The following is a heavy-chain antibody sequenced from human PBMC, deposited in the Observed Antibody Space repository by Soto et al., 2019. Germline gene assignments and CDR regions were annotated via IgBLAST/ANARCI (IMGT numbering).Heavy chain of an antibody. CDR2: ISYDGSRE. J-gene: IGHJ4*02. CDR1: GFTLRSHG. CDR3: AKDRVESGLGEIDY. Sequence: LXLSCAASGFTLRSHGMHWVRQAPGKGLEWVAIISYDGSREYYADSVKGRFTISRDNSKNTLFLQMNSLRAEDTAVYFCAKDRVESGLGEIDYWGQGTLVTVSS. V-gene: IGHV3-30*18. D-gene: IGHD3-16*01.